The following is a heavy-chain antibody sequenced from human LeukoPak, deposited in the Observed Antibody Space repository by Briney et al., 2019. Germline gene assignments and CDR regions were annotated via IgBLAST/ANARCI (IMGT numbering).Heavy chain of an antibody. J-gene: IGHJ4*02. CDR3: ATAFQVATTYDY. CDR1: GYTLTELS. CDR2: FDPEDGET. V-gene: IGHV1-24*01. Sequence: ASVTVSCKVSGYTLTELSMHWVRQAPGKGLEWMGGFDPEDGETIYAQKFQGRVTMTEDTSTDTAYMELSSLRSGDTAVYYCATAFQVATTYDYWGQGTLVTVSS. D-gene: IGHD2-15*01.